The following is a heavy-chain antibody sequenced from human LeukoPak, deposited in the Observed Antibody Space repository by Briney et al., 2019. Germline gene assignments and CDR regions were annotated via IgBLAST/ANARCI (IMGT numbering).Heavy chain of an antibody. CDR2: TRNKANSYTT. CDR3: TRGYYYGSGSYSLGYYFDY. J-gene: IGHJ4*02. Sequence: GGSLRLSCAASEFTFSDHHMDWVRQAPGKGLEWVGRTRNKANSYTTEYAASVKGRLTISRDDSKNSLYLQMNSLKTEDTAVYYCTRGYYYGSGSYSLGYYFDYWGQGTLVTVSS. V-gene: IGHV3-72*01. CDR1: EFTFSDHH. D-gene: IGHD3-10*01.